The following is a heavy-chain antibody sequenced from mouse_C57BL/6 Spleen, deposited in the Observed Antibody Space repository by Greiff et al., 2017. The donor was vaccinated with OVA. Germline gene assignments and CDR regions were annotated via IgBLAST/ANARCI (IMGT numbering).Heavy chain of an antibody. CDR2: ISDGGSYT. J-gene: IGHJ3*01. V-gene: IGHV5-4*01. Sequence: EVQGVESGGGLVKPGGSLKLSCAASGFTFSSYAMSWVRQPPEKRLEWVATISDGGSYTYYPDNVKGRFTISRANAKNNLYLQMSHLKSEDTAMYYCARSDGPHAWFAYWGQGTLVTVSA. CDR1: GFTFSSYA. CDR3: ARSDGPHAWFAY.